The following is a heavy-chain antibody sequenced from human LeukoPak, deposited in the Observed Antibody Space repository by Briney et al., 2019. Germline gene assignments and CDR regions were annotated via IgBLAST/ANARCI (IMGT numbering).Heavy chain of an antibody. V-gene: IGHV4-4*07. J-gene: IGHJ4*02. D-gene: IGHD3-22*01. CDR2: IYTSGVT. CDR3: AREWTSGDGSGYPYYFDY. Sequence: PSETLSLTCTVSGGSMSSFYWDWIRQPAGKGLQWIGRIYTSGVTNYNPSLKSRVTMSVDTSRNQFSLKLNSVTAADTAVYYCAREWTSGDGSGYPYYFDYWGPGTLVTVSS. CDR1: GGSMSSFY.